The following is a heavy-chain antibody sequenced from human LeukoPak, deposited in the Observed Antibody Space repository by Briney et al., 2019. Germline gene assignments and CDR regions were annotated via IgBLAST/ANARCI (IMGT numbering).Heavy chain of an antibody. D-gene: IGHD2-2*01. CDR2: ISAYNGNT. Sequence: ASVKVSCKASGYTFTSYGISWVRQAPGQGLEWIGWISAYNGNTNYAQKLQGRVTMTTDTSTSTAYMELTSLRSDDTAVYYCARDVVGYCITTSCPQADYWGQGTLVTVSS. CDR3: ARDVVGYCITTSCPQADY. J-gene: IGHJ4*02. V-gene: IGHV1-18*01. CDR1: GYTFTSYG.